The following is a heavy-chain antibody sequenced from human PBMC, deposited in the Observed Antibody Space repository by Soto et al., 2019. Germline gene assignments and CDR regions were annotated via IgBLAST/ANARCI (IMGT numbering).Heavy chain of an antibody. V-gene: IGHV3-74*01. Sequence: EVQLVESGGGLGQPGGSLRLSCAASGFTFSSDWMQWVRQAPGKGLVWVSSISSDASSTSYADPVKGRFTISRDNAKNTVFLQMNSVRAEDTAVYYCARLPNKSPQNWGQGTLVIVSP. J-gene: IGHJ1*01. CDR1: GFTFSSDW. CDR2: ISSDASST. CDR3: ARLPNKSPQN.